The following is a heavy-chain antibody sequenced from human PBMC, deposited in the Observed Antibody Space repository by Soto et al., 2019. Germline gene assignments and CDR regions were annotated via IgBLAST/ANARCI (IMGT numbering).Heavy chain of an antibody. CDR3: VGVHDSGWSYYYYYGMDV. J-gene: IGHJ6*02. CDR1: GGTFSSYA. CDR2: IIPIFGTA. D-gene: IGHD6-19*01. Sequence: SVKVSCKASGGTFSSYAISWVRQAPGQGLEWMGGIIPIFGTANYAQKFQGRVTITADESTSTAYMELSSLRSEDTAVYYCVGVHDSGWSYYYYYGMDVWGQGTTVTVSS. V-gene: IGHV1-69*13.